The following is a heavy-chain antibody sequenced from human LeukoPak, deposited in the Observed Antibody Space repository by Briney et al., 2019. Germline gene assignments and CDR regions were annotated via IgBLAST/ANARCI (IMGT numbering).Heavy chain of an antibody. V-gene: IGHV3-48*01. CDR1: RFTFSNYG. CDR3: ARGTYRTSWYADY. CDR2: INSRSSTI. J-gene: IGHJ4*02. Sequence: GGSLRLSCAASRFTFSNYGVNWVRQAPGKGLEWVSYINSRSSTIYYADSVRGRFTISRDNAKNSLYLQMNSLRAEDTAVYYCARGTYRTSWYADYWGQGTLVTVSS. D-gene: IGHD6-13*01.